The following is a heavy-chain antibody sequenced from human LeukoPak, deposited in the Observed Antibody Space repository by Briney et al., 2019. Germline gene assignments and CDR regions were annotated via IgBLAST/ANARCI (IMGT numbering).Heavy chain of an antibody. CDR3: ARPPHFYDSTGYWPY. CDR1: GYTFTSYG. Sequence: ASVKVSCKASGYTFTSYGISWVRQAPGQGLEWMGWISAYNGNTNYAQMLQDRVTMTTDTSTSTAYMELRSLRSDDTAVYYCARPPHFYDSTGYWPYWGQGTQVTVSS. CDR2: ISAYNGNT. J-gene: IGHJ4*02. V-gene: IGHV1-18*01. D-gene: IGHD3-22*01.